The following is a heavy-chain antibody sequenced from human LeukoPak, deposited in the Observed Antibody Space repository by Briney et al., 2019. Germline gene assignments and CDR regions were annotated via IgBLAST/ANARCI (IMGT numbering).Heavy chain of an antibody. CDR2: IISDGSTT. J-gene: IGHJ4*02. CDR3: ARGRYYLDN. V-gene: IGHV3-74*01. D-gene: IGHD4-17*01. Sequence: GGSLRLSCAASGFTFSTYWMHWVRQAPGKGLVWVSRIISDGSTTIYADSVKGRFTISRDNAKNTQYLQMNSLRAEDTAVYYCARGRYYLDNWGQGTLVTVSS. CDR1: GFTFSTYW.